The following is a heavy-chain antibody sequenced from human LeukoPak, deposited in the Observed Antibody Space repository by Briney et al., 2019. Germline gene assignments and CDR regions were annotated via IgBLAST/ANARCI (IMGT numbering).Heavy chain of an antibody. Sequence: GGSLRLSCAASGFTFSSYAMHWVRQAPGKGLERVAVISYDGSNKYYADSVKGRFTISRDNSKNTLYLQMNSLRAEDTAVYYCAREASWGQGTLVTVSS. CDR2: ISYDGSNK. CDR3: AREAS. V-gene: IGHV3-30-3*01. J-gene: IGHJ5*02. CDR1: GFTFSSYA.